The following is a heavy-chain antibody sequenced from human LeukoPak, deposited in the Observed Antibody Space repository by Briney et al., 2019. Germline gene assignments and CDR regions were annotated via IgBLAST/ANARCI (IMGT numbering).Heavy chain of an antibody. D-gene: IGHD2-2*02. CDR3: ARGPCLWASCYRRFDY. CDR2: INHSGST. V-gene: IGHV4-34*01. Sequence: SETLSLTCAVYGGSFSGYYWSWIRQPPGKGLEWIREINHSGSTNYNPSLKSRVTISVDTSKNQSSLKLSSVTAADTAVYYCARGPCLWASCYRRFDYWGQGTLVTVSS. J-gene: IGHJ4*02. CDR1: GGSFSGYY.